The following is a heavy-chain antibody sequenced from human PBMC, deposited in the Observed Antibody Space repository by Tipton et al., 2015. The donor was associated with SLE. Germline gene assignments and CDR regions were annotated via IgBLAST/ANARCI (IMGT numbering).Heavy chain of an antibody. D-gene: IGHD2-21*01. CDR2: IYYSGST. CDR1: GYSISSGYY. J-gene: IGHJ6*02. Sequence: TLSLTCTVSGYSISSGYYWGWIRQPPGKGLEWIGRIYYSGSTYYNPSLKSRVTISVDTSKNQFSLKLSSVTAADTAVYYCASFYSKADVWGQGTTVTVSS. CDR3: ASFYSKADV. V-gene: IGHV4-38-2*02.